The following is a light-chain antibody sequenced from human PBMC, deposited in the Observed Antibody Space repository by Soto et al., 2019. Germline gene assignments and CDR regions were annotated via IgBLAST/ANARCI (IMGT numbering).Light chain of an antibody. CDR3: QQYKTYMYT. V-gene: IGKV1-5*03. CDR1: QRIDSW. J-gene: IGKJ2*01. CDR2: RAS. Sequence: DIQMTPSPSTLSASVGDRVTITCRSSQRIDSWLALYQQKPGKAPKLLIYRASSLESGVPSRFSGSRSGTAYTRTISCLQPDDFATYDCQQYKTYMYTFAQGTKLEIK.